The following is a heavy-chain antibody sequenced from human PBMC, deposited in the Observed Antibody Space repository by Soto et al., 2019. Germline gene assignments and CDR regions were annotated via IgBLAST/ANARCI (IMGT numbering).Heavy chain of an antibody. Sequence: QVQLQQWGAGLLKPSETLSLTCAVYGGSFSGYYWSWIRQPPGKGLEWIGEINHSGSTNYNPSLKIRVTISVDTSKNQFSLKLSSVTAADTAVYYCARGPRDYGGPKRLYNWFDPWGQGTLVTVSS. CDR3: ARGPRDYGGPKRLYNWFDP. V-gene: IGHV4-34*01. J-gene: IGHJ5*02. CDR2: INHSGST. D-gene: IGHD4-17*01. CDR1: GGSFSGYY.